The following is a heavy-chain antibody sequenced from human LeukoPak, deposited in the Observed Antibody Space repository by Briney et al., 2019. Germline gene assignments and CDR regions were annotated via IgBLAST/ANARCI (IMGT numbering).Heavy chain of an antibody. V-gene: IGHV3-53*01. CDR2: IYSGGST. Sequence: PGGSLRLSCAASGFTVSSNYMSWVRQAPGKGLEWVSVIYSGGSTYYADSVKGRFTISRDNSKNTLYLQMNSLRAEDTAVYYCARASPYYYMDVWGKGTTVTVSS. CDR3: ARASPYYYMDV. J-gene: IGHJ6*03. CDR1: GFTVSSNY.